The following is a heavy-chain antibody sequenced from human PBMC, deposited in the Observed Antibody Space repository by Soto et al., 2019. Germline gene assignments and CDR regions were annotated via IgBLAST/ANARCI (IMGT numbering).Heavy chain of an antibody. D-gene: IGHD3-3*02. CDR3: ASPKIAFYNWFDP. J-gene: IGHJ5*02. V-gene: IGHV4-39*01. Sequence: PSETLSLTCTASGGSISSSSYYWGWIRQPPGKGLEWIGSIYYSGSTFYNPSPTTRVTISVDTSKNQFSLKLSSVTAADTAVYYCASPKIAFYNWFDPWGQGTLVTVSS. CDR1: GGSISSSSYY. CDR2: IYYSGST.